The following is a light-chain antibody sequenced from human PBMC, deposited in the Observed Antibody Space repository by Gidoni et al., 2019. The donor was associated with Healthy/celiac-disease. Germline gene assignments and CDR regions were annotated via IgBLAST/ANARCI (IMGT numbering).Light chain of an antibody. J-gene: IGKJ1*01. CDR1: QSVSSSY. CDR3: QQYGSSRWT. CDR2: GAS. Sequence: EIVLTQSPGTLPLSPGVRATLSCRASQSVSSSYLAWYQQKPGQAPRLLIYGASSRATGIPDRFSGSGSGTDFTLTISRLEPEDFAVYYCQQYGSSRWTFGQGTKVEIK. V-gene: IGKV3-20*01.